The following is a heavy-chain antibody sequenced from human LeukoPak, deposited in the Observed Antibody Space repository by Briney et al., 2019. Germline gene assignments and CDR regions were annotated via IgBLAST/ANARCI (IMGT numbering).Heavy chain of an antibody. CDR1: GFTFSSYG. D-gene: IGHD3-16*01. J-gene: IGHJ6*02. V-gene: IGHV3-30*18. Sequence: GGSLRLSCAASGFTFSSYGMHWVRQAPGKGLEWVAVISYDGSNKYYADSVKGRFTISRDNSKNTLYLQMNSLRAEDTAVYYCAKDGINYYYYYGMDVWGQGTTVTVPS. CDR2: ISYDGSNK. CDR3: AKDGINYYYYYGMDV.